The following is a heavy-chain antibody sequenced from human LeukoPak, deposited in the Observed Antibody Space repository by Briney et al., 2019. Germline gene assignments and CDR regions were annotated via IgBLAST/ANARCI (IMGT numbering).Heavy chain of an antibody. V-gene: IGHV1-24*01. CDR3: ATENSGYCSSTSCYRRGNGWFDP. CDR2: FDPEDGET. CDR1: GYTLTELS. D-gene: IGHD2-2*02. J-gene: IGHJ5*02. Sequence: ASVKVSCKVSGYTLTELSMHWVRQAPGKGLERMGGFDPEDGETIYAQKFQGRVTMTEDTSTDTAYMELSSLRSEDTAVYYCATENSGYCSSTSCYRRGNGWFDPWGQGTLVTVSS.